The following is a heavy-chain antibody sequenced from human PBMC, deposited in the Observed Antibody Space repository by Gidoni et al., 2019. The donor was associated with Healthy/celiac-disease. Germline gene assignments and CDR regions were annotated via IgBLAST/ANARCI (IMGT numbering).Heavy chain of an antibody. CDR2: ISSSSSTI. J-gene: IGHJ6*02. CDR1: GFTFRSYS. V-gene: IGHV3-48*02. CDR3: ASPYGDYVYGMDV. Sequence: EVQLVESGGGLVQPGGSLSLSCAAPGFTFRSYSMNWVRQAPGKGLEWVSYISSSSSTIYYADSVKGRFTISRDNAKNALYLQMNSLRDEDTAVYYCASPYGDYVYGMDVWGQGTTVTVSS. D-gene: IGHD4-17*01.